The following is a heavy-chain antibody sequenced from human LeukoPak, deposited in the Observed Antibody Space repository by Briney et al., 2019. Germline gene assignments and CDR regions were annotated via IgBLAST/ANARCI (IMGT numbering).Heavy chain of an antibody. CDR2: ISFNGGNT. V-gene: IGHV3-23*01. CDR1: GFNFADSA. CDR3: ARDIELST. Sequence: GGSLRLSCAASGFNFADSAMSWVRQTPRKGLEWVSLISFNGGNTYYGDSVKGRFTISRDNSKDTVYLQMNSLRAEDTAIFYCARDIELSTWGPGTMVTVSS. D-gene: IGHD5-12*01. J-gene: IGHJ3*01.